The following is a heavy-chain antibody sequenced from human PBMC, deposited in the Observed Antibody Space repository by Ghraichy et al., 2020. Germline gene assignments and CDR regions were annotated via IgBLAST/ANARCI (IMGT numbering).Heavy chain of an antibody. D-gene: IGHD4-17*01. CDR1: GGSISSSSYY. Sequence: SQTLSLTCTVSGGSISSSSYYWGWIRQPPGKGLEWIGSIYYSGSTYYNPSLKSRVTISVDTSKNQFSLKLSSVTAADTAVYYCRARTSYGDYDYYFDYWGQGTLVRLL. CDR2: IYYSGST. CDR3: RARTSYGDYDYYFDY. J-gene: IGHJ4*02. V-gene: IGHV4-39*01.